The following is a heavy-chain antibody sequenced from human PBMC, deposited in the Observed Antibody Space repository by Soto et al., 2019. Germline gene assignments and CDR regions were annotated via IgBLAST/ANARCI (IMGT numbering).Heavy chain of an antibody. CDR3: ARQYYYYGMDV. J-gene: IGHJ6*02. V-gene: IGHV4-31*03. CDR1: GGSISSGGYY. Sequence: PSETLSLTCTVSGGSISSGGYYWSWIRQHPGKGLEWIGYIYYSGSTYYNPSLKSRVTISVNTSKNQFSLKLSSVTAADTAVYYCARQYYYYGMDVWGQGTTVTVSS. CDR2: IYYSGST.